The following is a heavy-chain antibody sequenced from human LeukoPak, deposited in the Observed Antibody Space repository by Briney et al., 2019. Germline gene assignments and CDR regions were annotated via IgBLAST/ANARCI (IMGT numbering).Heavy chain of an antibody. J-gene: IGHJ4*02. V-gene: IGHV4-59*01. CDR2: IYYSGST. D-gene: IGHD5-18*01. CDR1: GGSISSYY. CDR3: ARDLQRSGYFDY. Sequence: PSETLSLTCTVSGGSISSYYWSWIRQPPGQGLEWIGYIYYSGSTNYNPSLKSRVTISVDTSKNQFSLKLSSVTAADTAVHYCARDLQRSGYFDYWGQGTLVTVSS.